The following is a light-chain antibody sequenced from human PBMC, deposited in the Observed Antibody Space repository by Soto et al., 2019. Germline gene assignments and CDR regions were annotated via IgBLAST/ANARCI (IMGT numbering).Light chain of an antibody. CDR3: QQTYSMPWT. Sequence: DIQMTQSPSSLSGSLGDSVTLSCRASQSVGTYLHWYQQKPGTVPRLLISHASSVRSGVPPRFSGSGSGRDFTLTISSLRPEDIGTYFCQQTYSMPWTFGPGTRVEI. CDR2: HAS. V-gene: IGKV1-39*01. CDR1: QSVGTY. J-gene: IGKJ1*01.